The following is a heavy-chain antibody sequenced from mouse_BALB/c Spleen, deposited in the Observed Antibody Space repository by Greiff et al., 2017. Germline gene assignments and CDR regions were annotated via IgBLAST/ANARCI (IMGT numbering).Heavy chain of an antibody. J-gene: IGHJ3*01. V-gene: IGHV2-2*02. CDR2: IWSGGST. CDR1: GFSLTSYG. D-gene: IGHD1-1*01. CDR3: ARTYYYGSSFAWFAY. Sequence: QVQLKESGPGLVQPSQSLSITCTVSGFSLTSYGVHWVRQSPGKGLEWLGVIWSGGSTDYNAAFISRLSISKDNSKSQVFFKMNSLQANDTAIYYCARTYYYGSSFAWFAYWGQGTLVTVSA.